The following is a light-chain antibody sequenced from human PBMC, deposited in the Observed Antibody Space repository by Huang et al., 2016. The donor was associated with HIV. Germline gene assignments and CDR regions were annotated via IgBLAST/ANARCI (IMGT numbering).Light chain of an antibody. CDR1: QSISSY. CDR3: QQTYSSLPT. V-gene: IGKV1-39*01. CDR2: AAS. J-gene: IGKJ5*01. Sequence: DIQMTQSPSSLSASVGGTVTITCRASQSISSYLNWYQQRPGKAPNLLIYAASTLQSGVPSRFSGSGSGTDFTLTISSLHPEDLATYYCQQTYSSLPTFGQGTRLE.